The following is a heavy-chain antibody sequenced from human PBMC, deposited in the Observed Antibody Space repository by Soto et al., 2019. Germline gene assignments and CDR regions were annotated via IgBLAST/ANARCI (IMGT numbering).Heavy chain of an antibody. CDR2: FFIGGNT. CDR1: GGSISSSTYY. Sequence: SSETLSLTCTVPGGSISSSTYYWGWMRQPPGKGLEWIASFFIGGNTYYNPSLKSRVTISVDTSKNQFSLKLNSVTAADTAVYYCARGWSSIVTMVRGDRYYFDYWGQGTLVTVSS. D-gene: IGHD3-10*01. V-gene: IGHV4-39*01. CDR3: ARGWSSIVTMVRGDRYYFDY. J-gene: IGHJ4*02.